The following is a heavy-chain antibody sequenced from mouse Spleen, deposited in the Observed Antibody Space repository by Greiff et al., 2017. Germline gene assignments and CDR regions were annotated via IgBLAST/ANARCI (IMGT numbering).Heavy chain of an antibody. J-gene: IGHJ3*01. CDR2: INYDGSST. D-gene: IGHD2-4*01. Sequence: EVQVVESEGGLVQPGSSMKLSCTASGFTFSDYYMAWVRQVPEKGLEWVANINYDGSSTYYLDSLKSRFIISRDNAKNILYLQMSSLKSEDTATYYCARGGSYDYDLFAYWGQGTLVTVSA. CDR1: GFTFSDYY. V-gene: IGHV5-16*01. CDR3: ARGGSYDYDLFAY.